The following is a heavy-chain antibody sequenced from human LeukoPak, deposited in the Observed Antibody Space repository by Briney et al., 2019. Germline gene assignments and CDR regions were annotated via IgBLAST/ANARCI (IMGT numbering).Heavy chain of an antibody. V-gene: IGHV1-69*13. Sequence: SVTVSCKASGGTFSSYAISWVRQAPGQGLEWMGGIIPIFGTANYAQKFQGRVTITADESTSTAYMELSSLRSEDTAVYYCARIAGYSYGGTIDYWGQGTLVTVSS. D-gene: IGHD5-18*01. CDR3: ARIAGYSYGGTIDY. J-gene: IGHJ4*02. CDR1: GGTFSSYA. CDR2: IIPIFGTA.